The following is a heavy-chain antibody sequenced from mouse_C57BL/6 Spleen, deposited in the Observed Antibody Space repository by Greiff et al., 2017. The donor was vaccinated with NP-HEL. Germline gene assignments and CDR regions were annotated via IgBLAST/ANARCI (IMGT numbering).Heavy chain of an antibody. D-gene: IGHD4-1*01. CDR1: GFSLTSYG. CDR3: ARNLLTGTAWFAY. CDR2: IWSGGST. J-gene: IGHJ3*01. V-gene: IGHV2-2*01. Sequence: QVQLKESGPGLVQPSQSLSITCTVSGFSLTSYGVHWVRQSPGKGLEWLGVIWSGGSTDYNAAFISRLSISKDNSKSQVFFKMNSLQADDTAIYYCARNLLTGTAWFAYWGQGTLVTVSA.